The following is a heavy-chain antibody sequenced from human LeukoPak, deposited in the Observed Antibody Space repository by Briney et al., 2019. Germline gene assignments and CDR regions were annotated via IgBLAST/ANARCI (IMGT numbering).Heavy chain of an antibody. CDR2: IYHSGST. CDR1: GYSISSGYY. CDR3: ARAQRAVSSPSGY. J-gene: IGHJ4*02. V-gene: IGHV4-38-2*01. Sequence: SETLSLTCAVSGYSISSGYYWGWIRQPPGKGLEWIGSIYHSGSTYYNPSLKSRVTISVDTSKNQFSLKLSSVTAADTAVYYCARAQRAVSSPSGYWGQGTLVTVSS. D-gene: IGHD3-16*02.